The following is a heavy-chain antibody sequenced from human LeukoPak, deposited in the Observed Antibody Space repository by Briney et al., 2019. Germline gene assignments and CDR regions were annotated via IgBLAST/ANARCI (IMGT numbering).Heavy chain of an antibody. Sequence: TASETLSLTCAVYGGSFSGYYWSWIRQPPGKGLEWIGEINHSGSTNYNPSLKSRVTISVDTSKNQFSLKLSSVTAADTAVYYCARHYGSGTYPLDYWGQGNLVTVSS. CDR2: INHSGST. D-gene: IGHD3-10*01. CDR3: ARHYGSGTYPLDY. V-gene: IGHV4-34*01. CDR1: GGSFSGYY. J-gene: IGHJ4*02.